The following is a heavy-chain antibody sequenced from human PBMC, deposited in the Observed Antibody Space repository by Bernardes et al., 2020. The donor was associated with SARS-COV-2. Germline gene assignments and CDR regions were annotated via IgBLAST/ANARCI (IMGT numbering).Heavy chain of an antibody. CDR1: GFRFGSHW. J-gene: IGHJ6*02. V-gene: IGHV3-7*01. D-gene: IGHD6-6*01. Sequence: GSLRLSCAASGFRFGSHWMNWVRQAPGKGLEWVANIKQDGTEINYVDSVKGRFTVSRDNSMNSLYLQMNNLRAEDTAVYYCVRRSPSTRPAGMPTFYYSLDVWSQGTTVTVSS. CDR2: IKQDGTEI. CDR3: VRRSPSTRPAGMPTFYYSLDV.